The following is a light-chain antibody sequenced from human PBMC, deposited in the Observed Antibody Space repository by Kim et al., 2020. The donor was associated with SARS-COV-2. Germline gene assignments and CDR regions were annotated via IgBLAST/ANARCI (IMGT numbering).Light chain of an antibody. V-gene: IGKV1-27*01. CDR2: AAA. J-gene: IGKJ1*01. Sequence: ASYADRVSITCRASQDIANSLAWYQRNPGKVPRVLIYAAAALQSGVPSRFGGIESGTEFTLTIGSLQTEDVATYFCQKYNSAPWTFGPRAKVEIK. CDR1: QDIANS. CDR3: QKYNSAPWT.